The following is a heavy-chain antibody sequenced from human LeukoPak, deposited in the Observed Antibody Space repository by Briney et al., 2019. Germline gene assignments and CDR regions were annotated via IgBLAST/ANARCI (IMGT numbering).Heavy chain of an antibody. V-gene: IGHV1-8*01. J-gene: IGHJ4*02. D-gene: IGHD5-18*01. CDR2: MNPNSGNT. CDR1: GYTFTSYD. Sequence: ASVKVSCKASGYTFTSYDINWVRQATGQGLEWMGWMNPNSGNTGYAQKFQGRVTMTRNTSISTAYMELSSLRSEDTAVYYCARGGGYSYGYLFRGQNTEYYFDYWGQGTLVTVSS. CDR3: ARGGGYSYGYLFRGQNTEYYFDY.